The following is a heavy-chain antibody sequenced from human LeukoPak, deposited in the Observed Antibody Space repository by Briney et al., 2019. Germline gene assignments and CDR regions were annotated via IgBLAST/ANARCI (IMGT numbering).Heavy chain of an antibody. V-gene: IGHV3-23*01. CDR1: GFTFSSYA. CDR3: AKGLTRGGGFDY. J-gene: IGHJ4*02. D-gene: IGHD1-14*01. Sequence: PGGSLRLSCAASGFTFSSYAMSWVRQAPGKGLEWVSAISGSGGSTYYADSVKGRFTISRDNSKNTLYLQMSSLRAEDTAVYYCAKGLTRGGGFDYWGQGTLVTASS. CDR2: ISGSGGST.